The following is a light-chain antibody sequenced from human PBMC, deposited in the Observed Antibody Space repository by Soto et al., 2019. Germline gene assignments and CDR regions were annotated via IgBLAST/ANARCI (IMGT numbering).Light chain of an antibody. CDR3: QQYLSTPFT. V-gene: IGKV4-1*01. J-gene: IGKJ3*01. CDR1: QTLFYTSSNKNY. Sequence: PESPDCLGRCVSERATIHCKSSQTLFYTSSNKNYLAWYQQRPGQPPKLLIYWASDRESGVPNRFSGSGSGTDFTLTISGLQAEDVALYYCQQYLSTPFTFGPGTKVDIK. CDR2: WAS.